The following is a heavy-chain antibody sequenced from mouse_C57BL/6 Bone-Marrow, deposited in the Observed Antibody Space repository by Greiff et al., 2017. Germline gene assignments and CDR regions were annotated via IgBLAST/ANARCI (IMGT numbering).Heavy chain of an antibody. Sequence: QVQLKQSGAELVRPGASVTLSCKASGYTFTDYDMHWVKQTPVHGLEWIGAIDPETGGTAYNQKFKGKAILTADKSSSTAYMELRSLTSEDSADYYGTGGYWAWFAYWGQGTLVTVSA. CDR2: IDPETGGT. J-gene: IGHJ3*01. D-gene: IGHD2-3*01. CDR3: TGGYWAWFAY. V-gene: IGHV1-15*01. CDR1: GYTFTDYD.